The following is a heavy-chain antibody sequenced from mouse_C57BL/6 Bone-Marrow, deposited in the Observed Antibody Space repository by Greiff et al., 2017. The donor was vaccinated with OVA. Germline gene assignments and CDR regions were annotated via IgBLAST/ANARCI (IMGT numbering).Heavy chain of an antibody. CDR2: ILPGSGST. CDR3: ARSRQFTTGVADWYFDG. J-gene: IGHJ1*03. V-gene: IGHV1-9*01. Sequence: QVQLQESGAELMKPGASVKLSCKATGYTFTGYWIEWVKQRPGHGLEWIGEILPGSGSTNYNEKFKGKATFTADTSSNTAYMQLSSRTTEDSAIYYCARSRQFTTGVADWYFDGWGTGTTVTVSS. D-gene: IGHD1-1*01. CDR1: GYTFTGYW.